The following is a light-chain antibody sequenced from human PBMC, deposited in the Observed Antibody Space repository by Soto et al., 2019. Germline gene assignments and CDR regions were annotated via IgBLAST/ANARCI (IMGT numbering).Light chain of an antibody. CDR1: ISDVGSYNL. V-gene: IGLV2-23*01. J-gene: IGLJ3*02. CDR3: CSYAGGYTWV. Sequence: QSVLTQPASVSGSPGQSITISCTGTISDVGSYNLVSWYQQHPGKAPKLMIYEGSKRPSGISNRFSGSKSGNTASLTISGLQAEDEADYYCCSYAGGYTWVFGGGTKVTAL. CDR2: EGS.